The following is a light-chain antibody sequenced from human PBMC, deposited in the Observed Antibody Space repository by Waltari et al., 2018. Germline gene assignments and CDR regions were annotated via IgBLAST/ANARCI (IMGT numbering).Light chain of an antibody. Sequence: QSALAQPPSVSGSPGQSVTISCTGTSSDVGLYNRVSWYQQPPGTAPKVMIYEVTNRPSGVPDRFSGAKSGNTASLTISGLQPEDEDHYFCASHSNTTAVLFGGGTKVTVL. J-gene: IGLJ2*01. CDR1: SSDVGLYNR. CDR2: EVT. V-gene: IGLV2-18*02. CDR3: ASHSNTTAVL.